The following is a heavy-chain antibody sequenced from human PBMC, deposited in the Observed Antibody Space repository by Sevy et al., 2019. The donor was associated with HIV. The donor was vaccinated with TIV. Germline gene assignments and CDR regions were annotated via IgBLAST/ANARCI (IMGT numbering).Heavy chain of an antibody. V-gene: IGHV4-30-4*01. Sequence: SETLSLTCTVSGGSISSGDYYWSWIRQPPGKGLEWIGYIYYSGSTYYNPSLKSRVTISVDTSKNQFSLKLSSVTAADTAVYYRASYGDYSESRGYYFDYWGQGTLVTVSS. J-gene: IGHJ4*02. D-gene: IGHD4-17*01. CDR1: GGSISSGDYY. CDR3: ASYGDYSESRGYYFDY. CDR2: IYYSGST.